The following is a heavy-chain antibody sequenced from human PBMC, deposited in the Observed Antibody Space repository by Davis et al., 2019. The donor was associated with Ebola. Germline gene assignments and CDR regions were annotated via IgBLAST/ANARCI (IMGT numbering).Heavy chain of an antibody. CDR3: ARGSYQYDSWFDS. CDR2: INHSGRT. CDR1: GESVSGIY. V-gene: IGHV4-34*01. J-gene: IGHJ5*01. D-gene: IGHD3-16*02. Sequence: PSETLSLTCVVYGESVSGIYWTWTRQSPGKGLEWIGEINHSGRTFYNPSLKSRVTVSLDTSQNHFSLRLTSVTAADTAVYSCARGSYQYDSWFDSWGQGTLVTVSS.